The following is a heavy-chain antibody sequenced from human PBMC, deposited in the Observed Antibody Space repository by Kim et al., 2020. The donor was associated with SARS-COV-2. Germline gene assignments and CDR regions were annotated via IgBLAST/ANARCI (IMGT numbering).Heavy chain of an antibody. CDR1: GGSFSGYY. D-gene: IGHD3-22*01. Sequence: SETLSLTCAVYGGSFSGYYWSWIRQPPGKGLEWIGEINHSGSTNYNPSLKSRVTISVDTSKNQFSLKLSSVTAADTAVYYCARGAHYYDSSGLGYWGQGTLVTVSS. CDR3: ARGAHYYDSSGLGY. J-gene: IGHJ4*02. V-gene: IGHV4-34*01. CDR2: INHSGST.